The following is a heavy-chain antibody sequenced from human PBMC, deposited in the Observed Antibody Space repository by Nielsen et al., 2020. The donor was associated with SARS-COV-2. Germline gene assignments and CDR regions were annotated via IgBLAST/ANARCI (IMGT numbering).Heavy chain of an antibody. V-gene: IGHV3-7*01. Sequence: GGSLRLSCAASGLTFSSDGMSWVRQAPGKGLEWVANIKQDGSEKYYVDSVKGRFTISRDNAKNSLYLQMNSLRAEDTAVYYCARDGRHYYDSSGYGAFDIWGQGTMVTVSS. J-gene: IGHJ3*02. D-gene: IGHD3-22*01. CDR2: IKQDGSEK. CDR3: ARDGRHYYDSSGYGAFDI. CDR1: GLTFSSDG.